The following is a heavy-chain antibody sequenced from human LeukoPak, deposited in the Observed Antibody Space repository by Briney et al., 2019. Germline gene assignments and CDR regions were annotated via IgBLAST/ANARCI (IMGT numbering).Heavy chain of an antibody. J-gene: IGHJ4*02. D-gene: IGHD6-19*01. CDR2: IYFSGST. CDR3: AREGYSSGFHYFDF. V-gene: IGHV4-59*01. CDR1: GGSISSYY. Sequence: SETLSLTCTVSGGSISSYYWSWIRQPPGKGLEYIGCIYFSGSTYYSPSLKSQVTISQDRSKNQFSLQLSSVTPADTAVYYCAREGYSSGFHYFDFWGQGTLVTVSS.